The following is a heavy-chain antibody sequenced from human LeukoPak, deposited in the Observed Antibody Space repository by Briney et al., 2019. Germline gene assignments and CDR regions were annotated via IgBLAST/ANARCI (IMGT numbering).Heavy chain of an antibody. D-gene: IGHD5-24*01. Sequence: GGSLRLSCAASGFTFSSYSLNWVRQAPGKGLEWVSSISGSSSYIYYADSVKGRFTISRDNAKNSLYLQMNSLRAEDTAVYYCARGAARMVEMGTMISFEYWGQGTLITVSS. CDR2: ISGSSSYI. CDR3: ARGAARMVEMGTMISFEY. J-gene: IGHJ4*02. V-gene: IGHV3-21*01. CDR1: GFTFSSYS.